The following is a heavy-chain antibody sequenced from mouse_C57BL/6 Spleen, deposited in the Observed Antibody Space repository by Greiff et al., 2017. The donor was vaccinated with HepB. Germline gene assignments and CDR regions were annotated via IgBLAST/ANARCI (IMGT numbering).Heavy chain of an antibody. V-gene: IGHV5-4*01. CDR1: GFTFSSYA. CDR3: ARDRPYDYEGAWFAY. CDR2: ISDGGSYT. D-gene: IGHD2-4*01. J-gene: IGHJ3*01. Sequence: EVKLVESGGGLVKPGGSLKLSCAASGFTFSSYAMSWVRQTPEKRLEWVATISDGGSYTYYPDNVKGRFTISRDNAKNNLYLQMRHLKSEDTDMYYCARDRPYDYEGAWFAYWGQGTLVTVSA.